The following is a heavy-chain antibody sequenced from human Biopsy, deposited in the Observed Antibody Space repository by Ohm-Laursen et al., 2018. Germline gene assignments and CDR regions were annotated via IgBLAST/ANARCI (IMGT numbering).Heavy chain of an antibody. J-gene: IGHJ4*02. D-gene: IGHD6-19*01. CDR3: ARNTGWYGDLYYFDY. V-gene: IGHV1-46*01. Sequence: ASVKVSCRVSGYSFTSYYMHWVRQAPGQGLEWMGMINPSGSTTSYPQIFQGRVTMTRDTSKSTVYMELSSLRSADTAVYFCARNTGWYGDLYYFDYWGQGTLVTVSS. CDR2: INPSGSTT. CDR1: GYSFTSYY.